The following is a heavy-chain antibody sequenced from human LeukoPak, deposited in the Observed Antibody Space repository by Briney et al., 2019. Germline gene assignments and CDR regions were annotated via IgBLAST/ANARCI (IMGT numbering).Heavy chain of an antibody. Sequence: SETLSLTCTVSGGSISSSSYYWGWIRQPPGKGLEWIGSIYYSGSTYYNPSLKSRVTISVDTSKNQFSLKLSSVTAADTAVYYCARGKYQLLVDWFDPWGQGTLVTVSS. J-gene: IGHJ5*02. CDR1: GGSISSSSYY. D-gene: IGHD2-2*01. CDR2: IYYSGST. V-gene: IGHV4-39*01. CDR3: ARGKYQLLVDWFDP.